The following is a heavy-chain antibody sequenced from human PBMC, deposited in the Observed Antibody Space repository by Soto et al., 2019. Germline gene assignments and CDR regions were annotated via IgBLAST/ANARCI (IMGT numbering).Heavy chain of an antibody. CDR1: GYTFTDYG. CDR2: ISAHNGNT. CDR3: ARGRYGDY. Sequence: QVHLVQSGAEVKKPGASVKVSCKGSGYTFTDYGIAWVRQAPGQGLEWVGWISAHNGNTEYAQKLQDRVTVTRDTSTSTAYMELRSLRSDDTAVYYCARGRYGDYWGQGALVTVSS. D-gene: IGHD1-1*01. J-gene: IGHJ4*02. V-gene: IGHV1-18*01.